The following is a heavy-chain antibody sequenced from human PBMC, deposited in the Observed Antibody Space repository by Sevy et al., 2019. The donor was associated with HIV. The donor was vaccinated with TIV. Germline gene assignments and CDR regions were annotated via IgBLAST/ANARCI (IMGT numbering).Heavy chain of an antibody. J-gene: IGHJ4*02. D-gene: IGHD6-13*01. CDR3: ARGPSGAAAGRFDS. CDR1: GFTFSSYW. Sequence: GGSLRLSCAASGFTFSSYWINWVRQAPGEGLEWVANINQGGNQKHYMDSVKGRFTISRDNAENAVYLQMNSRRVEDTAEYYCARGPSGAAAGRFDSWGQGTLVTVSS. CDR2: INQGGNQK. V-gene: IGHV3-7*01.